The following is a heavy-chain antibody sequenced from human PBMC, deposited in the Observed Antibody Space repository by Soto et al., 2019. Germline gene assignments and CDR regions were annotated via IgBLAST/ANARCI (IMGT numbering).Heavy chain of an antibody. Sequence: QITLKESGPTLVNPTQPLMLTCTFSGFSLSTSGVGVGWIRQPPGKALEWLGIIYWDDDERYNPSLKTRLTITKATSKNQVVLTMTDLDPVDSATDYCEHRLWEGGTQFLDYWGQGILVTVSS. CDR2: IYWDDDE. CDR3: EHRLWEGGTQFLDY. V-gene: IGHV2-5*02. J-gene: IGHJ4*02. CDR1: GFSLSTSGVG. D-gene: IGHD1-26*01.